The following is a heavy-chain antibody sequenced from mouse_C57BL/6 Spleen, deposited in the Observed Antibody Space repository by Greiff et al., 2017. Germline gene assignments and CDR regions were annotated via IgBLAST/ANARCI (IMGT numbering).Heavy chain of an antibody. V-gene: IGHV10-1*01. CDR1: GFSFNTYA. CDR3: VRETPGLYFDY. J-gene: IGHJ2*01. D-gene: IGHD3-3*01. Sequence: EVHLVESGGGLVQPKGSLKLSCAASGFSFNTYAMNWVRQAPGKGLEWVARIRSKSNNYATYYADSVKDRFTISRDDSESMLYLQMNNWKPEDTAMYYCVRETPGLYFDYWGQGTTLTVSS. CDR2: IRSKSNNYAT.